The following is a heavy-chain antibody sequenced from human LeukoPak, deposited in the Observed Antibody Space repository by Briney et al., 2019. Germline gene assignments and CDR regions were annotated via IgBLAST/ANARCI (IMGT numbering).Heavy chain of an antibody. D-gene: IGHD3-3*01. J-gene: IGHJ2*01. Sequence: PGGSLRLSCAASGFTSSSYWMHWVRQAPGKGLVWVSRINSDGSSTSYAESVKGRFTISRDNAKNTLYLQMNSLRAEDTAVYYCARGFSGDWYFDLWGRGTLVTVSS. CDR2: INSDGSST. CDR1: GFTSSSYW. CDR3: ARGFSGDWYFDL. V-gene: IGHV3-74*01.